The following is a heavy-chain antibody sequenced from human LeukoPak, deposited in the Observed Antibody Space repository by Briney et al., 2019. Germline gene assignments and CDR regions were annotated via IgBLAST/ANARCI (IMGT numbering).Heavy chain of an antibody. J-gene: IGHJ4*02. CDR2: IYYSGST. CDR3: ARAATVYYSDY. CDR1: GGSISSYY. Sequence: SETLSLTCTVSGGSISSYYWSWIRQPPGPGLEWIGYIYYSGSTNYNPSLKSRVTISVDTSKNQFSLKLSSVTAADTAVYYCARAATVYYSDYWGQGTLVTVSS. V-gene: IGHV4-59*01. D-gene: IGHD4-17*01.